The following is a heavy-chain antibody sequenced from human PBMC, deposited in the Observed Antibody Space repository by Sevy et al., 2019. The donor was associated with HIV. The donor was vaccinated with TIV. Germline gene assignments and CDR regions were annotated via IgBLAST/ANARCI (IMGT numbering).Heavy chain of an antibody. CDR3: AREKGSSSSTERYYFDY. V-gene: IGHV3-11*06. CDR1: GFTFSDYY. Sequence: LSLTCAASGFTFSDYYMSWIRQSPGKGLEWVSYISSSSSYTNYADSVKGRFTISRDNAKNSLYLQMNSLRAEDTAVYYCAREKGSSSSTERYYFDYWGQGTLVTVSS. CDR2: ISSSSSYT. D-gene: IGHD6-6*01. J-gene: IGHJ4*02.